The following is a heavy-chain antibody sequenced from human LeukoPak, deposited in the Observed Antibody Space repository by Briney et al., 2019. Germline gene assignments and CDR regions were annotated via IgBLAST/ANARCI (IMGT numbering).Heavy chain of an antibody. CDR2: ISGSGGST. CDR3: AKMEEYQLLCEGCPDGYGMDV. V-gene: IGHV3-23*01. CDR1: GFTFSNAW. Sequence: GGSLRLSCAASGFTFSNAWMSLVRQAPGKGLEWVSAISGSGGSTYYADSVKGRFTISRDNSKNTLYLQMNSLRAEDTAVYYCAKMEEYQLLCEGCPDGYGMDVWGQGTTVTVSS. J-gene: IGHJ6*02. D-gene: IGHD2-2*01.